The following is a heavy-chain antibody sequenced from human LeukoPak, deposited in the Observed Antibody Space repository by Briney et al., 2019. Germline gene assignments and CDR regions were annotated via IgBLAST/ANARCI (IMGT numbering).Heavy chain of an antibody. J-gene: IGHJ5*02. CDR3: ARHPLEAYVSDWFDP. D-gene: IGHD3-10*02. CDR2: IFYSGGP. V-gene: IGHV4-39*01. CDR1: GGSISRRSKY. Sequence: SSETLSLTCAVSGGSISRRSKYWGCLRQPPGEGRESIVSIFYSGGPDHTPSLKSRVTISVDTSNRQSSLKLRYATAADTAVYFCARHPLEAYVSDWFDPWGERTLVTVSS.